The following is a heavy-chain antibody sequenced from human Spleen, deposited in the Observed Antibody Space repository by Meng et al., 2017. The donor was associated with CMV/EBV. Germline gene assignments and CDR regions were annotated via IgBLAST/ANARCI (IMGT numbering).Heavy chain of an antibody. CDR2: ISGSGRST. CDR1: GFTFTTYA. D-gene: IGHD6-19*01. Sequence: GESLKISCAASGFTFTTYAMTWVRQAPGKGLEWVSAISGSGRSTYYADSVKGRFTISRDNSKNTLYLQMNSLRAEDTAVYYCAKDERGQWVENEYFDFWGQGTLVTVSS. V-gene: IGHV3-23*01. CDR3: AKDERGQWVENEYFDF. J-gene: IGHJ4*02.